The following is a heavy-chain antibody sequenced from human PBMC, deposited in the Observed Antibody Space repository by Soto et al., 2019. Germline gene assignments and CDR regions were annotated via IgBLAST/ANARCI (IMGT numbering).Heavy chain of an antibody. V-gene: IGHV3-30*04. CDR2: ISYDGTSR. CDR1: GFTLGTYA. D-gene: IGHD1-1*01. Sequence: PGGSLRLSCAASGFTLGTYAMDWVRQAPGKGLEWVAVISYDGTSRFYAGSVKGRFTISRDNPRNTLYLHMNSLRLGDTGVYYCARGNAIELEPAALRFDPWGKGT. CDR3: ARGNAIELEPAALRFDP. J-gene: IGHJ5*02.